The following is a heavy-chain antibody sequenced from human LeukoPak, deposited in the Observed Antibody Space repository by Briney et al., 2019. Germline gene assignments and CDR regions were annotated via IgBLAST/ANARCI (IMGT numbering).Heavy chain of an antibody. V-gene: IGHV3-23*01. CDR2: ITGDASVT. J-gene: IGHJ3*02. D-gene: IGHD6-13*01. Sequence: PGGSLRLSCAGSGFTFKFYAMTWVRQAPGKGLDWVSGITGDASVTYDADSVKGRFTISRDNAKNTLYLQMNSLRVEDTAVYYCAKAYSSSLYGDAFHIWSQGTKVTVSP. CDR3: AKAYSSSLYGDAFHI. CDR1: GFTFKFYA.